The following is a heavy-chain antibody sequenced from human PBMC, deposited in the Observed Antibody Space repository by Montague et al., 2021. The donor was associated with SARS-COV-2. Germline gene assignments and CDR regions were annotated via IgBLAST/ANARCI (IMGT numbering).Heavy chain of an antibody. J-gene: IGHJ4*02. Sequence: SETLSLTCIVSGGSISSSSYHWGWIRQPPGKGLERIGTIYYSGSTYYNPSLKSRVTISVDKSKNQFSLKLSSVTTADTAVYYCARLRYYGGNSGFQGLVDYWGQVALVTVSS. CDR3: ARLRYYGGNSGFQGLVDY. CDR1: GGSISSSSYH. D-gene: IGHD4-23*01. V-gene: IGHV4-39*01. CDR2: IYYSGST.